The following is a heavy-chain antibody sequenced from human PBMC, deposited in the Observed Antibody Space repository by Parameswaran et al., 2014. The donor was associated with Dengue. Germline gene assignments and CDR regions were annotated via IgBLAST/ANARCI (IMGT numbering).Heavy chain of an antibody. CDR3: ARGAFGVVIIPKPYYYYYMDV. J-gene: IGHJ6*03. V-gene: IGHV7-4-1*02. Sequence: WVRQAPGQGLEWMGWINTNTGNPTYAQGFTGRFVFSLDTSVGTAYLQISSLKAEDTAVYYCARGAFGVVIIPKPYYYYYMDVWGKGTTVTVSS. D-gene: IGHD3-3*01. CDR2: INTNTGNP.